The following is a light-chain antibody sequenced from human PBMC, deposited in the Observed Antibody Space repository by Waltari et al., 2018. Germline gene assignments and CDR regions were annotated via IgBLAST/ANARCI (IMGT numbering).Light chain of an antibody. CDR2: KAS. CDR1: QGISSW. Sequence: DIQMTQSPSSLSTSVGDRVTITCRPSQGISSWLAWYQQKPGKAPKLLIYKASSLQIGVPSRFSGSGSGTDFTLTISSLHAEDFATYYCQQYNSVPYSFGQGTKVEIK. J-gene: IGKJ2*03. CDR3: QQYNSVPYS. V-gene: IGKV1-5*03.